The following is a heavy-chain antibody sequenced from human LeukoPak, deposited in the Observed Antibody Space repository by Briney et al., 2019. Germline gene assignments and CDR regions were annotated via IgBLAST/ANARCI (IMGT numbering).Heavy chain of an antibody. CDR1: GFTFSGSP. CDR2: IRSKADNYAT. V-gene: IGHV3-73*01. Sequence: GGSLRLSCAASGFTFSGSPILWVRQASGKGLEWVGRIRSKADNYATAYAASVQGRCTISRDDSKNTAYLQLNSLKAEDTAVYYCTQSNYWGQGALVTVSS. J-gene: IGHJ4*02. CDR3: TQSNY.